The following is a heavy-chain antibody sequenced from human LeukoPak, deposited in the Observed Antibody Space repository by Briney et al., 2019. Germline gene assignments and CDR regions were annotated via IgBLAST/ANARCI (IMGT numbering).Heavy chain of an antibody. CDR3: ARRVVRGKKFDY. CDR1: GYSINSGYF. J-gene: IGHJ4*02. Sequence: SETLSLTCTVSGYSINSGYFWGWIRQPPGKGLEWIGDINHSGSTNYNPSLKSRVTISVDTSKNQFSLKLSSVTAADTAVYYCARRVVRGKKFDYWGQGTLVTVSS. CDR2: INHSGST. D-gene: IGHD3-10*01. V-gene: IGHV4-38-2*02.